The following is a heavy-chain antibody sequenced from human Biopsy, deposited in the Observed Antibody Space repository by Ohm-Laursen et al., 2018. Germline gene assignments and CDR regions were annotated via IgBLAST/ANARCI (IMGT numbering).Heavy chain of an antibody. CDR3: ARDSSRRAREGGMDV. V-gene: IGHV3-21*01. J-gene: IGHJ6*02. CDR1: GFSVSSYD. CDR2: ISETSSHI. D-gene: IGHD6-6*01. Sequence: SLRLSCSASGFSVSSYDMNWVRQAPGKGLEWISYISETSSHIYDADSVRGQFTVASDIAKNSLYLQLNSLRVEDTAVYYCARDSSRRAREGGMDVWGQGTTVTVSS.